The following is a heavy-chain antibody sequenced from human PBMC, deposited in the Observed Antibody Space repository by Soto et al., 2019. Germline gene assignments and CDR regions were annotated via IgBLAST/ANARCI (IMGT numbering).Heavy chain of an antibody. CDR1: GLNFGTYP. V-gene: IGHV3-23*01. Sequence: EVQLLESGGGLVQPGGSPRLAFQAPGLNFGTYPMGWARRAQGRGLGWVSSAGSGASRYYADSGRGRFTVSRDTSKSTLHLEMSSLRAEDTALYYCVKFRGQAYSYYHMDVWGKGTTVTVSS. CDR3: VKFRGQAYSYYHMDV. J-gene: IGHJ6*03. CDR2: AGSGASR.